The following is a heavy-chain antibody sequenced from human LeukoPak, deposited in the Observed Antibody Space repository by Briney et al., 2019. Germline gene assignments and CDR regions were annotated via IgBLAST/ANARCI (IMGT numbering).Heavy chain of an antibody. V-gene: IGHV4-59*01. Sequence: SETLSLTCTVSGASMTNYYWSWIRHSPGKGLEWIGYIYYSGNTDYNPSLKSRVTISADTSKNQFSLKMSSMTAADTAVYYCAREREYSSSWYFDYWGQGALVTVSP. CDR1: GASMTNYY. CDR3: AREREYSSSWYFDY. D-gene: IGHD6-13*01. CDR2: IYYSGNT. J-gene: IGHJ4*02.